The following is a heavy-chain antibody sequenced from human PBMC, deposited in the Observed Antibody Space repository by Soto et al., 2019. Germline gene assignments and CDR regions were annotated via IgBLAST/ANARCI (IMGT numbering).Heavy chain of an antibody. Sequence: GGSLRLSCAASGFTFDDYAMHWVRQAPGKGLEWVSGISWNSGSIGYADSVKGRFTISRDNAKNSLYLQMNSLRAEDTALYYCAKDILPLLVVVVAHRAIDFWGPGTMVTVSS. CDR1: GFTFDDYA. D-gene: IGHD2-15*01. J-gene: IGHJ3*01. CDR2: ISWNSGSI. CDR3: AKDILPLLVVVVAHRAIDF. V-gene: IGHV3-9*01.